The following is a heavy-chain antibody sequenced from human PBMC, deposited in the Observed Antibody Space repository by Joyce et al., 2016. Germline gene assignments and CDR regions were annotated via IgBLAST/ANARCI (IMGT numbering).Heavy chain of an antibody. V-gene: IGHV4-4*02. Sequence: QVQLQESGPGLVRPSGTLSLSCTVSGGSISTGDWWGWVRQPPGKGLEWIGEIHHSGSSNYNPSLSSRITMSVDKSKNQISLRLTSVTAADMAVYYCVRDYYSLSGYFDVWGRGTLVTVSS. CDR1: GGSISTGDW. CDR3: VRDYYSLSGYFDV. J-gene: IGHJ2*01. CDR2: IHHSGSS. D-gene: IGHD3-22*01.